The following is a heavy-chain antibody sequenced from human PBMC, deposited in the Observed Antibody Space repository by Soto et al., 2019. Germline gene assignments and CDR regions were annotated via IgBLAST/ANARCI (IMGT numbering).Heavy chain of an antibody. CDR2: INPSGGST. V-gene: IGHV1-46*01. CDR3: ARYPTSNRDGYNSFDY. J-gene: IGHJ4*02. D-gene: IGHD5-12*01. CDR1: GYTFTSYY. Sequence: GASVKVSCKASGYTFTSYYMHWVRQAPGQGLEWMGVINPSGGSTSYAQKFQGRVTVTRDTSTSTVYMELSSLRSEDTAVYYCARYPTSNRDGYNSFDYWGQGILVTVSS.